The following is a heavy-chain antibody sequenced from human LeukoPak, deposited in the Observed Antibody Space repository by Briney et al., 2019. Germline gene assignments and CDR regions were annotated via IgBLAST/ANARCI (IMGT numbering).Heavy chain of an antibody. D-gene: IGHD2-2*01. Sequence: PGGSLRLSCAASGFTFSSYWMSWVRQAPGKGLEWVANIKQDGSEKYYVDSVKGRFTISRDNAKNSLYLQTNSLRAEDTAVYYCARDLRCSSTSCQYYYYYYMDVWGKGTTVTVSS. CDR3: ARDLRCSSTSCQYYYYYYMDV. V-gene: IGHV3-7*01. CDR1: GFTFSSYW. CDR2: IKQDGSEK. J-gene: IGHJ6*03.